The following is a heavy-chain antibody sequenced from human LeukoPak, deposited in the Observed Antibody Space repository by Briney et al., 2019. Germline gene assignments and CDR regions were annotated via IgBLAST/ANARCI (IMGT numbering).Heavy chain of an antibody. Sequence: GGSLRLSCAASGFTFSSYEMNWVRQAPGKGLEWVSYISSSGSTIYYADSVKGRFTISRDNAKNSLYLQMNSLRAEDMAVYYCARVHAMAYYYGMDVWGQGTTVTVSS. CDR3: ARVHAMAYYYGMDV. CDR1: GFTFSSYE. D-gene: IGHD5-24*01. J-gene: IGHJ6*02. V-gene: IGHV3-48*03. CDR2: ISSSGSTI.